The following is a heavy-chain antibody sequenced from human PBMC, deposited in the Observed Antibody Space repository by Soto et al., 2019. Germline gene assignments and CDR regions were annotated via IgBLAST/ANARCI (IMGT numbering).Heavy chain of an antibody. CDR1: GFSFSSYA. CDR2: ISGSDGTT. V-gene: IGHV3-23*01. CDR3: AKDRERDAWYEDY. D-gene: IGHD6-13*01. J-gene: IGHJ4*02. Sequence: EVQLLESGGGLVQPGGSLRLSCVASGFSFSSYAMSWVRQAPGKGLEWVSVISGSDGTTYYADSVKGRVTISRDNSKNTLYLQMNSLRAEDTAVYYCAKDRERDAWYEDYWGQGTLVTVSS.